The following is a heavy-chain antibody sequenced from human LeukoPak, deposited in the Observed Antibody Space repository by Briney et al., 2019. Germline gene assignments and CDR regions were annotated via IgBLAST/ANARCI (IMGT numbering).Heavy chain of an antibody. CDR3: AKGNVDTAMVCDY. CDR2: ISYDGSNK. Sequence: PGRSLRLSCAASGFTFSSYGMHWVRQAPGKGLEWVAVISYDGSNKYYADSVKGRFTISRDNSKNTLYLQMNSLRAEDTAVYYCAKGNVDTAMVCDYWGQGTLVTVSS. CDR1: GFTFSSYG. V-gene: IGHV3-30*18. D-gene: IGHD5-18*01. J-gene: IGHJ4*02.